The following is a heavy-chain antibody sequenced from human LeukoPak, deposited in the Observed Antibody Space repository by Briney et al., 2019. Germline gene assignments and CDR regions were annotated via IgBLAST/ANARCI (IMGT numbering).Heavy chain of an antibody. CDR3: SKVVAPGTTRNFDS. CDR1: GFTFSTFA. V-gene: IGHV3-30*04. Sequence: PGGSLRLSCTASGFTFSTFAMHWVRQAPGKGPEWVAVIFDENNKFHAESVKGRFTISRDNSMHTLYLQMNSLTTEDTALYYCSKVVAPGTTRNFDSWGQGTLVTVSS. D-gene: IGHD6-13*01. J-gene: IGHJ4*02. CDR2: IFDENNK.